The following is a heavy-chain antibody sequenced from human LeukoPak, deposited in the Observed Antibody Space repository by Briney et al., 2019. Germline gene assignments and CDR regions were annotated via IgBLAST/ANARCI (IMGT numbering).Heavy chain of an antibody. CDR1: GGSFSNHY. V-gene: IGHV4-34*01. D-gene: IGHD3-22*01. J-gene: IGHJ4*02. CDR3: ARADSSGDAFDY. CDR2: INQSGST. Sequence: SETLSLTCAVYGGSFSNHYWSWIRQPPGKGLEWIGEINQSGSTNYNPSLKSRVTISVDTSKNQFSLKLSSVTAADTAVYYCARADSSGDAFDYWGQGTLVTVSS.